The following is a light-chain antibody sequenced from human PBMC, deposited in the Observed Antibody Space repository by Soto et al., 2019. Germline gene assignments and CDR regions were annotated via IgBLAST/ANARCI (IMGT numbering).Light chain of an antibody. Sequence: QSALTQPPSASGSPGQSVTISCTGTSSDVGGYSYVSWYQQNPGKAPKLMIYEVSKRPSGAPDRFSGSKSGNTASLTVSGLQAEDEADYYCSSYAGRNNSYVFGTGTKLTVL. CDR1: SSDVGGYSY. CDR3: SSYAGRNNSYV. V-gene: IGLV2-8*01. CDR2: EVS. J-gene: IGLJ1*01.